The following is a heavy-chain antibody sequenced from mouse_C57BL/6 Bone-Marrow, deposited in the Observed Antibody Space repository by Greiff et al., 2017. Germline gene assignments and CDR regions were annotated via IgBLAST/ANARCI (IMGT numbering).Heavy chain of an antibody. CDR2: IDPETGGT. CDR1: GYTFTDYE. J-gene: IGHJ3*02. Sequence: QVQLQQPGAELVRPGASVTLSCKASGYTFTDYEMPWVKQTPVHGLEWIGAIDPETGGTAYNQKFKGKAILTADTSSSTAYMELRSLTSEDSAGYYCTINCDGVAEWGQGTGATVSA. V-gene: IGHV1-15*01. D-gene: IGHD1-1*01. CDR3: TINCDGVAE.